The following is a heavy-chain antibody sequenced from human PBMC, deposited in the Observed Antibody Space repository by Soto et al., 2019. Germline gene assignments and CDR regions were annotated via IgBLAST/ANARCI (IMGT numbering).Heavy chain of an antibody. D-gene: IGHD4-17*01. J-gene: IGHJ4*02. CDR1: GYTFTSYD. Sequence: QVQLVQSGAEVKKPGASVKVSCKASGYTFTSYDINWVRQATGQGLEWMGWMNPNSGNTGYEQKFQGRVTMTRNTSISTAYMELSSLRSEDTAVYYCARQPNSYGTFDYWGQGTLVTVSS. CDR2: MNPNSGNT. CDR3: ARQPNSYGTFDY. V-gene: IGHV1-8*01.